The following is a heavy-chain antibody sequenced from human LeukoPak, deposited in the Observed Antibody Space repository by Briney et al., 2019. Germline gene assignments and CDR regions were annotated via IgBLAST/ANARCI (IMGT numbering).Heavy chain of an antibody. J-gene: IGHJ3*02. V-gene: IGHV1-2*02. CDR2: INPNSGGT. D-gene: IGHD6-13*01. Sequence: GASVKVSCKSSGYTFTGYYMHWVRQAPGQGLEWMGWINPNSGGTNYAQKFQGRVTMTRDTSISTAYMELSRLRSDDTAVYYCARDASIAAAGHDALDIWGQGTMVTVSS. CDR1: GYTFTGYY. CDR3: ARDASIAAAGHDALDI.